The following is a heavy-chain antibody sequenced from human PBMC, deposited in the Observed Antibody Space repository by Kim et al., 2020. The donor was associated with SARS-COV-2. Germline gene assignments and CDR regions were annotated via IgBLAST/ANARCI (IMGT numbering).Heavy chain of an antibody. CDR2: ISYDGSNK. CDR3: ARDKSYYGSGSFGGY. V-gene: IGHV3-33*05. Sequence: GGSLRLSCAASGFTFSSYGMHWVRQAPGKGLEWVAVISYDGSNKYYADSVKGRFTISRDNSKNTLYLQMNSLRAEDTAVYYCARDKSYYGSGSFGGYWG. CDR1: GFTFSSYG. J-gene: IGHJ4*01. D-gene: IGHD3-10*01.